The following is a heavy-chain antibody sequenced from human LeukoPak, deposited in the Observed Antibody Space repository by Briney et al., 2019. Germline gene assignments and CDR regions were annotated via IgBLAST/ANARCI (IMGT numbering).Heavy chain of an antibody. CDR2: IYWDDDK. D-gene: IGHD2-2*01. J-gene: IGHJ4*02. CDR3: ARSGGFCSSMCTCSDNFDK. V-gene: IGHV2-5*02. CDR1: GFSLRTSGVG. Sequence: SGPTLVKPTQTLTLTCTFSGFSLRTSGVGVGWIRQTPGKALEWLALIYWDDDKRYSVSLKTRLTITRDTSKNQVVLTMTNMDPVDTGTYYCARSGGFCSSMCTCSDNFDKWGQGTLVTVSS.